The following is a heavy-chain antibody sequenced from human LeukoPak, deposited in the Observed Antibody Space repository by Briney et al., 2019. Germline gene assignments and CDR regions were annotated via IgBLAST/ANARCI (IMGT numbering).Heavy chain of an antibody. D-gene: IGHD2-2*01. CDR1: GGSISSYY. CDR2: IYYTGST. V-gene: IGHV4-59*12. Sequence: PSETLSLTCTVSGGSISSYYWSWIRQPPGKGLEWIGCIYYTGSTNYNPSLKSRVTISVDRSKNQFSLNLTSVTAADTAVYYCARSSTSFDYWGQGTLVTVSS. CDR3: ARSSTSFDY. J-gene: IGHJ4*02.